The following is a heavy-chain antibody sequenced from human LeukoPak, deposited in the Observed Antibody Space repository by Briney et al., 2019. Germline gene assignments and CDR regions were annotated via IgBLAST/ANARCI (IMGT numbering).Heavy chain of an antibody. J-gene: IGHJ1*01. V-gene: IGHV3-23*01. Sequence: GGSLRLSCAAPGCTFNSHGMNWVRQAPGKGLELVSGISPSGGITYYTDSVKGRFTISRDTSKTTQSLQMNSLRAEHTAVYYWPEECCLGRFKQWGQGTLVTVFS. D-gene: IGHD3-16*01. CDR3: PEECCLGRFKQ. CDR2: ISPSGGIT. CDR1: GCTFNSHG.